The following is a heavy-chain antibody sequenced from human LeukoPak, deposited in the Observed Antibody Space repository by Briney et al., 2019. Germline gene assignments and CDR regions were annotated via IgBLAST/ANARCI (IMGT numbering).Heavy chain of an antibody. CDR3: ARVLSGSWDWFDP. CDR1: GFTFSRYW. J-gene: IGHJ5*02. V-gene: IGHV3-74*01. CDR2: INPDGSTT. Sequence: GESLRLSCAASGFTFSRYWIHWVRQAPGKGLEWVSRINPDGSTTTYADSVKGRFTISRDNAKNTLYLQMNSLRAEDTAMYYCARVLSGSWDWFDPWGQGTLVTVSS. D-gene: IGHD3-22*01.